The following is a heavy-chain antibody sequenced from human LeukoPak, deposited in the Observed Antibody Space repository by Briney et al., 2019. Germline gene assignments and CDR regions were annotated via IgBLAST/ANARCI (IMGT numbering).Heavy chain of an antibody. Sequence: ASVRVSFTASGYTFTVYYMHWVRQAPGQGREWMGWINPNSGGTNYAQKFQGRVTMTRDTSISTAYMELSRLRSDDTAVYYCARGYKQWLVYWFDPWGQGTLVTVSS. CDR1: GYTFTVYY. CDR2: INPNSGGT. V-gene: IGHV1-2*02. CDR3: ARGYKQWLVYWFDP. D-gene: IGHD6-19*01. J-gene: IGHJ5*02.